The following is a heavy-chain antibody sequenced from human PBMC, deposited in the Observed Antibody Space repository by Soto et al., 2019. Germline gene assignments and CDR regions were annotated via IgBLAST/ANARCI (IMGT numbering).Heavy chain of an antibody. CDR3: ARAYSYGYGLYFDY. CDR1: GYTFTSYD. V-gene: IGHV1-8*01. D-gene: IGHD5-18*01. CDR2: INPNSGNT. J-gene: IGHJ4*02. Sequence: ASVKVSCKASGYTFTSYDINWVRQATGQGLEWMGWINPNSGNTNYAQKFQGRVTMTTDTSTSTAYMELSSLRSEDTAVYYCARAYSYGYGLYFDYWGQGTLVTVSS.